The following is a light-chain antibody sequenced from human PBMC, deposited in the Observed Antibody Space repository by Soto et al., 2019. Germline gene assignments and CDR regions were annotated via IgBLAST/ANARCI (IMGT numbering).Light chain of an antibody. CDR2: DTS. V-gene: IGKV1-17*03. CDR3: LQHNSYPYT. CDR1: QDISRF. Sequence: DVQMTQSPSAMSASVGDRVTITCRASQDISRFVAWFQQKPGKAPERLIYDTSTLKVGVPSRFSGGGSGTEFTLAISGLQPEDFATYYCLQHNSYPYTFGQGTKVDIK. J-gene: IGKJ2*01.